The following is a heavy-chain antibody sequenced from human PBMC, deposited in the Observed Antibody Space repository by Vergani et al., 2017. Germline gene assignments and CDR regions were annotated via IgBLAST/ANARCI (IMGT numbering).Heavy chain of an antibody. CDR2: IIGRSSYV. D-gene: IGHD2-8*01. Sequence: EVQLVESGGGLVKPGGPLRLSCAASGFSFSSYRMNWVRQPPGKGVEWVASIIGRSSYVFYRDSVEGRFTITRDNAKKSVYLQMNSLRAEDTAMYFCASGWWDCTHVRCSPPAYWGQGTQVTVSS. CDR1: GFSFSSYR. J-gene: IGHJ4*02. V-gene: IGHV3-21*02. CDR3: ASGWWDCTHVRCSPPAY.